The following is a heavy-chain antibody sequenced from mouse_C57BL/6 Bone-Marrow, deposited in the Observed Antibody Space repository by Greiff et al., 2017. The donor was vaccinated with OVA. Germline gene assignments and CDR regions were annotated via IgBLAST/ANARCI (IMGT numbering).Heavy chain of an antibody. D-gene: IGHD2-5*01. Sequence: EVKVVESGGGLVQSGRSLRLSCATSGFTFSDFYMEWVRQAPGKGLEWIAASRNKANDYTTEYSASVKGRFIVSRDTSQSILYLQMNALRAEDTAIYYCARDPYYSNYEHWYIDVWGTGTTVTVSS. CDR2: SRNKANDYTT. CDR1: GFTFSDFY. CDR3: ARDPYYSNYEHWYIDV. J-gene: IGHJ1*03. V-gene: IGHV7-1*01.